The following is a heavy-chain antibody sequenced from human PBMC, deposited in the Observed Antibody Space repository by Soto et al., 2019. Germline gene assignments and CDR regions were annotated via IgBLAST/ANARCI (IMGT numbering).Heavy chain of an antibody. V-gene: IGHV5-51*01. CDR2: IYPGDSDT. CDR3: ARPDSSGYSQSWKAFAI. J-gene: IGHJ3*02. CDR1: GDSFTSYW. Sequence: PGESLKISCKGAGDSFTSYWIGWVRQMPGKGLEWMGIIYPGDSDTRYSPSFQGQVTISADKSISTAYLQWSSLKASDTAMYYCARPDSSGYSQSWKAFAIWGQGTMVPVSS. D-gene: IGHD3-22*01.